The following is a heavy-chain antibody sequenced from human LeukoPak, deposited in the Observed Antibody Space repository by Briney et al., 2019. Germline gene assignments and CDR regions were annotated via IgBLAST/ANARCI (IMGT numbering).Heavy chain of an antibody. Sequence: GASVKVSCKASGYTFTSYYMHWVRQAPGQGLEWMGIINPSGGSTSYAQKFQGRVTISVDTSKNQFSLKLSSVTAADTAVYYCARGLGSSSWYYYNSRLFDYWGQGTLVTVSS. CDR2: INPSGGST. D-gene: IGHD6-13*01. CDR1: GYTFTSYY. J-gene: IGHJ4*02. V-gene: IGHV1-46*01. CDR3: ARGLGSSSWYYYNSRLFDY.